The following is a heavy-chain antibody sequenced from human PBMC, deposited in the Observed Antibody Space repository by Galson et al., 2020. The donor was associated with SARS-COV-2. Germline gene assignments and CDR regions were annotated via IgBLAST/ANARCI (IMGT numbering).Heavy chain of an antibody. Sequence: SETLSLTCTVSGGSISSSSYYWGWTRQPPGKGREWIGNIYYSGSTYYNPSLKSRVTISVDTSKNQFSLKLSSVTAADTAVYYCASESVDTAMVSYYYYGMDVWGQGTTVTVSS. CDR3: ASESVDTAMVSYYYYGMDV. J-gene: IGHJ6*02. D-gene: IGHD5-18*01. V-gene: IGHV4-39*01. CDR2: IYYSGST. CDR1: GGSISSSSYY.